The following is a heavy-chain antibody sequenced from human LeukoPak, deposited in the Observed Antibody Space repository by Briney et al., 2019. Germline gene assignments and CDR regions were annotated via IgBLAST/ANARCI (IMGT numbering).Heavy chain of an antibody. CDR2: IYRDGGST. CDR3: AKDIYPTPARPDAFDI. D-gene: IGHD2-2*02. CDR1: GFTFDDYA. V-gene: IGHV3-43*02. J-gene: IGHJ3*02. Sequence: GGSLRLSCAASGFTFDDYAMHWVRQAPGKGLEWVCLIYRDGGSTFYTDSVKGRFTVARDNSKNSLYLQMNSLRTDDTALYFCAKDIYPTPARPDAFDIWGQGTMVTVSS.